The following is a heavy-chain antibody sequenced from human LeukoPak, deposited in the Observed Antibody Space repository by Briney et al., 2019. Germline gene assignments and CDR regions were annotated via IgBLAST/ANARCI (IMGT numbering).Heavy chain of an antibody. CDR1: GYSISSGYY. Sequence: SETLSLTCTVSGYSISSGYYWGWIRQPPGKGLEWIGSIYHSGSTYYNPSLKSRVTISVDTSKNQFSLKLSSVTAADTAVYYCARAPLSSGYAKFDYWGQGTLVTVSS. V-gene: IGHV4-38-2*02. D-gene: IGHD3-22*01. CDR3: ARAPLSSGYAKFDY. J-gene: IGHJ4*02. CDR2: IYHSGST.